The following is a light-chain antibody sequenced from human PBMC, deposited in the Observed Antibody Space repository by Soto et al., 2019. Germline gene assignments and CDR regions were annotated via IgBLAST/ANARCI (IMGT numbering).Light chain of an antibody. J-gene: IGKJ5*01. Sequence: EIVLTQCPGTLSLSPGERATLSCRASQSVSSSYLAWYQQKPGQAPRLLIYGASSRATGIPDRFSGSGSGTDFTFTISRLEPEDFAVYYCQQYGDSPITFGQGTRLEIK. V-gene: IGKV3-20*01. CDR3: QQYGDSPIT. CDR2: GAS. CDR1: QSVSSSY.